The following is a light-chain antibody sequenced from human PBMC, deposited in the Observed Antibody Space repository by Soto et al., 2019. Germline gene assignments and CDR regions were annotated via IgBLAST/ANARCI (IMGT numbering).Light chain of an antibody. CDR3: CSYAGSYTLFV. CDR1: SSDFGGYNY. CDR2: DVS. V-gene: IGLV2-11*01. J-gene: IGLJ1*01. Sequence: QSALTQPRSVSGSPGQSVTISCTGTSSDFGGYNYVSWYQQYPGKVPKLMIYDVSKRPSGVPDRFSGSKSGNTASLTISGLQAEDEADYYCCSYAGSYTLFVFGSGTKVTVL.